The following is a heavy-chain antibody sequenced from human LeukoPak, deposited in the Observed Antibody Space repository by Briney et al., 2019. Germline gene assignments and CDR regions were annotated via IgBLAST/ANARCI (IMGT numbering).Heavy chain of an antibody. D-gene: IGHD4-11*01. Sequence: PWGSLRLSCAASGFTFSSYSLNWVRQASGKGLELVSYISSSSSTIYYADSVKGRFTISRDNAKNSLYLQMNSLRAEDTAVYYCARDLTTVTTGNYWGQGTLVTVSS. CDR1: GFTFSSYS. CDR3: ARDLTTVTTGNY. J-gene: IGHJ4*02. V-gene: IGHV3-48*01. CDR2: ISSSSSTI.